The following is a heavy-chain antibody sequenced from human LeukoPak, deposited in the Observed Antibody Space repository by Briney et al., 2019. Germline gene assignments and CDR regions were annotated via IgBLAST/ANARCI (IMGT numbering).Heavy chain of an antibody. CDR1: GGSISSYY. CDR2: IYYSGST. Sequence: SETLSLTCTVSGGSISSYYWSWIRQPPGKGLEWIGYIYYSGSTNYNPSLKSRVTISVDTSKNQFSLKLSSVTAADTAVYYCATVWCSGGSCQDYWGQGTLVTVSS. CDR3: ATVWCSGGSCQDY. D-gene: IGHD2-15*01. V-gene: IGHV4-59*01. J-gene: IGHJ4*02.